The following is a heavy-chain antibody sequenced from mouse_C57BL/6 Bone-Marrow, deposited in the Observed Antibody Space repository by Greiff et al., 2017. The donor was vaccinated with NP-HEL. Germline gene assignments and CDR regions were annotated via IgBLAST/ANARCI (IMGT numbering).Heavy chain of an antibody. Sequence: QVQLQQPGAELVKPGASVKLSCKASGYTFTSYWMHWVKQRPGQGLEWIGKIHPNSGSTNYNEKFKSKATLTVDKSSSTAYMQLISLTSEDSAVYYCARPPSYCSNYPWFAYWGQGTLVTVSA. CDR2: IHPNSGST. CDR1: GYTFTSYW. D-gene: IGHD2-5*01. CDR3: ARPPSYCSNYPWFAY. J-gene: IGHJ3*01. V-gene: IGHV1-64*01.